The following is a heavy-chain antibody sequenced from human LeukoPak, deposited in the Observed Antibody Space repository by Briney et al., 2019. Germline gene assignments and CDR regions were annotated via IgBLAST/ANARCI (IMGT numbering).Heavy chain of an antibody. CDR2: ISGSGATT. CDR1: GFSFSGYA. D-gene: IGHD4-11*01. J-gene: IGHJ4*02. CDR3: AKSLRGYSSSRFDC. V-gene: IGHV3-23*01. Sequence: PGGSLRLSCAASGFSFSGYAMGWVRQAPGKGLEWVSTISGSGATTYYADSVKGRFTISRDNSKNTLYLQMNSLRAEDTAVYYCAKSLRGYSSSRFDCWGQGTLVTVSS.